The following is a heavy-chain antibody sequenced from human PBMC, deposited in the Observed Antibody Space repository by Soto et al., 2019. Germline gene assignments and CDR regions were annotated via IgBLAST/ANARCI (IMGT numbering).Heavy chain of an antibody. CDR1: GGSISSANYY. V-gene: IGHV4-31*03. J-gene: IGHJ4*02. Sequence: QVQLQESGPGLVKPSQALSLTCTVSGGSISSANYYWSWIRQHPGKGLEWIGYIYYGGSTYYNPSLKSRVTISLDTSKNQFSLKLSSVTAADTAVYYCARYVALDFDYWGQGTLVTVSS. CDR2: IYYGGST. CDR3: ARYVALDFDY. D-gene: IGHD2-21*01.